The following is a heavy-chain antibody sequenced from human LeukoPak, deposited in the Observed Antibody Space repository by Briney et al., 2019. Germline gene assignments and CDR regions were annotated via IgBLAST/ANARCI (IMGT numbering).Heavy chain of an antibody. V-gene: IGHV1-18*01. J-gene: IGHJ4*02. CDR3: ATEGGWAPTDYGDNVY. CDR2: ISPYKGNT. Sequence: GASVKVSCKASGYTFTNYGITWVRQAPGQGLEWMGWISPYKGNTNYAQKVQGRVTMTTDTSTSTVYMELRSLGLDDTAVYYCATEGGWAPTDYGDNVYWGQGTLVTVSS. D-gene: IGHD4-17*01. CDR1: GYTFTNYG.